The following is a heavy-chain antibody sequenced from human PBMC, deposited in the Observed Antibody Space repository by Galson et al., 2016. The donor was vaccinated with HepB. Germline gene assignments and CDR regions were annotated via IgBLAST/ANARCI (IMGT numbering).Heavy chain of an antibody. V-gene: IGHV3-21*04. CDR3: ARAIFWFGELTRVYYFDY. J-gene: IGHJ4*02. CDR1: AVAFSSYS. D-gene: IGHD3-10*01. Sequence: SIRLSCSTAAVAFSSYSFNGFSQAPGEEGVWFSAIISSSSYIHYDASLKGRVTITRDKAKNSMSLQMNSLTAEDAAVYYCARAIFWFGELTRVYYFDYWGQGTLVTVSS. CDR2: IISSSSYI.